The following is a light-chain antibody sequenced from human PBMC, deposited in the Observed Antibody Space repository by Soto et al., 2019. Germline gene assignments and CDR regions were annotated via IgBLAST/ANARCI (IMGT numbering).Light chain of an antibody. CDR1: SSDVGDNNY. CDR3: SSYTSTSILV. J-gene: IGLJ2*01. Sequence: QSALTQPASVSGSPGQSITISCTGTSSDVGDNNYVSWYQQHPGKAPKLMIYGVSNRPSGVSDRFSGSKSDNTASLTISGLKAEDEADYYCSSYTSTSILVFGGGTKLTVL. CDR2: GVS. V-gene: IGLV2-14*01.